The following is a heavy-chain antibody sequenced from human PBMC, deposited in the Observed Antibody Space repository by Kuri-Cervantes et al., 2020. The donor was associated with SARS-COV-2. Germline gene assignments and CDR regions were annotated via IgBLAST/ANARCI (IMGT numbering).Heavy chain of an antibody. CDR1: GFTFSSYS. CDR2: ISSSSSYI. Sequence: GGSLRLSCAASGFTFSSYSMNWVRQAPGKGLEWVSSISSSSSYIYYADSVKGRFTISRDNAKNSLYLHMNSLRAEDTAVYYCAKGEEGPYGYWGQGTLVTVSS. D-gene: IGHD3-16*01. V-gene: IGHV3-21*01. CDR3: AKGEEGPYGY. J-gene: IGHJ4*02.